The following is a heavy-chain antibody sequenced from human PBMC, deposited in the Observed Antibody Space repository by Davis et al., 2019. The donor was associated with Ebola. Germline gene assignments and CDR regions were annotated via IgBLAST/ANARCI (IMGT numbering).Heavy chain of an antibody. CDR1: GYTFTGYY. Sequence: ASVQVSCKASGYTFTGYYMHWVRQAPGQGLEWMGWINPNSGGTNYAQKFQGWVTMTRDTSISTAYMELSRLRSDDTAVYYCARGGSYGGYYYGMDVWGQGTTVTVSS. J-gene: IGHJ6*02. D-gene: IGHD1-26*01. CDR2: INPNSGGT. CDR3: ARGGSYGGYYYGMDV. V-gene: IGHV1-2*04.